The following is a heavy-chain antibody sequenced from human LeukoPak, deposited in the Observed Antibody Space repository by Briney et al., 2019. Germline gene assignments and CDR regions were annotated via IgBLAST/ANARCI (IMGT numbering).Heavy chain of an antibody. Sequence: GGALRLSCAASGFTFSSYGMHWVRQAPGKGLEWVAFIRYEGSNKYYADSVKGRFTISRDNSKNTLYLQMNSLRAEDTAVYYCAKDGYYGSGEYFDYWGQGTLVTVSS. CDR2: IRYEGSNK. J-gene: IGHJ4*02. CDR1: GFTFSSYG. D-gene: IGHD3-10*01. V-gene: IGHV3-30*02. CDR3: AKDGYYGSGEYFDY.